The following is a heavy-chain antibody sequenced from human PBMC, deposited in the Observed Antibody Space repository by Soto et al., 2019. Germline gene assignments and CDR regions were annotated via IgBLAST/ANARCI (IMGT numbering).Heavy chain of an antibody. V-gene: IGHV1-24*01. D-gene: IGHD3-3*01. CDR2: FDPEDGET. J-gene: IGHJ3*02. CDR3: ATVLSRGFLEWLSPDDAIDI. Sequence: ASVKVSCKVSGYTLTELSMHWVRQAPGKGLEWMGGFDPEDGETIYAQKFQGRVTMTEDTSTDTAYMELSSLRSEDTAVYYCATVLSRGFLEWLSPDDAIDIWGQGTMVTLSS. CDR1: GYTLTELS.